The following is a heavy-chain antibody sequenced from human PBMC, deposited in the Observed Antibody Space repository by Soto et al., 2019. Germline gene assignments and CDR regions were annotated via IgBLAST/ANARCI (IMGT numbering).Heavy chain of an antibody. Sequence: GEVSCKTSGYMITSYARHWGRQAPVQSLEFMAWMNIGDGATKFSQKFQDRVTLTRDRSASTAYMELTGLTSEDTAIYFCARDQVAASYPLAMEYWGQGTQVAGSS. CDR1: GYMITSYA. CDR3: ARDQVAASYPLAMEY. V-gene: IGHV1-3*04. D-gene: IGHD5-18*01. CDR2: MNIGDGAT. J-gene: IGHJ4*02.